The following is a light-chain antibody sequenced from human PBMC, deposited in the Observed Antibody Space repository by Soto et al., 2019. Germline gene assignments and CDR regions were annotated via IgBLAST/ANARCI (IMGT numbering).Light chain of an antibody. Sequence: DIQLTQSPSSLSACVGDRVTMTCRASQGISSYLNWYRQKSGKGPKVLIYSASNLQSGLPSRFSGSGSGTDFTLTISSLQPEDVATYYGQGTYNAPPITFGQGTRLEIK. J-gene: IGKJ5*01. CDR1: QGISSY. V-gene: IGKV1-27*01. CDR2: SAS. CDR3: QGTYNAPPIT.